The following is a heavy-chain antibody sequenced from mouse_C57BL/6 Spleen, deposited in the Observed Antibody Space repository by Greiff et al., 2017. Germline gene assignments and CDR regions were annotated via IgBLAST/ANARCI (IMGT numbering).Heavy chain of an antibody. D-gene: IGHD1-1*01. CDR2: IYPSDSET. CDR3: ARKMASLAWDFHY. J-gene: IGHJ2*01. Sequence: VQLQQPGAELVRPGSSVTLSCKASGYTFTSYWMDWVKQRPGQGLAWIGNIYPSDSETHYNQKFKDKATLTVDKSSSTAYMQLSSLTSEDSAVYYCARKMASLAWDFHYWGHCATLTVSS. V-gene: IGHV1-61*01. CDR1: GYTFTSYW.